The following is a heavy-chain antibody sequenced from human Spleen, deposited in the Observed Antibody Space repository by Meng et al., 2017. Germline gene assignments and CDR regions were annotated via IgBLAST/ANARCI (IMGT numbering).Heavy chain of an antibody. V-gene: IGHV3-48*04. CDR2: ISSSGSTI. D-gene: IGHD3-10*01. CDR3: ARDLGKEAFDI. Sequence: GGSLRLSCAASGFTFSNYWMIWVRQAPGKGLEWVSYISSSGSTIYYADSMKGRFTISRDNAKNSLYLQMNSLRAEDTAVYYCARDLGKEAFDIWGQGTMVTVSS. CDR1: GFTFSNYW. J-gene: IGHJ3*02.